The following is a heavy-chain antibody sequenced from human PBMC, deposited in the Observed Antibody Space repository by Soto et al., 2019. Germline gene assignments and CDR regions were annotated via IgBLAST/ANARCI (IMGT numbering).Heavy chain of an antibody. D-gene: IGHD5-18*01. CDR3: ARDFKRYGSPPGPLEY. V-gene: IGHV4-30-4*01. Sequence: QVQLRESGPGLVKPSQTLSLTCTVSGDSISSGDYYWSWIRQPPGKGLEWIGCIYYSGNTYYNPSLKRRVSRSVDPSKSQFSLQLSSVTVADTAVYYCARDFKRYGSPPGPLEYWGLGPLVTVSS. J-gene: IGHJ4*02. CDR2: IYYSGNT. CDR1: GDSISSGDYY.